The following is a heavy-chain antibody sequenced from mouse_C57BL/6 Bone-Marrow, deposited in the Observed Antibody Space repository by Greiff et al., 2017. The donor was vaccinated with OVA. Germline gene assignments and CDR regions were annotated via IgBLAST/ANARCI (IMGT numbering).Heavy chain of an antibody. Sequence: QVQLKQSGAELVRPGASVTLSCKASGYTFTDYEMHWVKQTPVHGLEWIGAIDPETGGTAYNQKFKGKAILTADKSSSTAYMELRSLTSEDSAVYYCTRRRLRPFAYWGQGTLVTVSA. D-gene: IGHD2-4*01. CDR1: GYTFTDYE. V-gene: IGHV1-15*01. CDR2: IDPETGGT. J-gene: IGHJ3*01. CDR3: TRRRLRPFAY.